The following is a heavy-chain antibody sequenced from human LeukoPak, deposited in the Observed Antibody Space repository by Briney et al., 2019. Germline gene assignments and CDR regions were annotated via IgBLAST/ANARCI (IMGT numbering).Heavy chain of an antibody. J-gene: IGHJ5*02. D-gene: IGHD2-21*02. CDR1: GFTFSSYW. CDR3: ARSPNCGGDCS. CDR2: INSDGSST. V-gene: IGHV3-74*03. Sequence: GGPLRLSCAVSGFTFSSYWMHWVRQAPGKGLVWVSCINSDGSSTTYADSVKGRFTISRDNAKNTLYLQMNSLGAEDTAVYYCARSPNCGGDCSWGQGTLVTVSS.